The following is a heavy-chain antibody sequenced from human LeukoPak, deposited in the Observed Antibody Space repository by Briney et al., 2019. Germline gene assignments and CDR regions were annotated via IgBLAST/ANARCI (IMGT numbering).Heavy chain of an antibody. Sequence: SVKVSCKASGGTFSSYAISWVRQAPGQGLEWMGRIIPILGIANYAQKPQGRVTITADKSTSTAYMELSSLRSEDTAVYYCAENKGGYDSSGYRYYGMDVWGQGTTVTVSS. CDR3: AENKGGYDSSGYRYYGMDV. CDR2: IIPILGIA. V-gene: IGHV1-69*04. J-gene: IGHJ6*02. D-gene: IGHD3-22*01. CDR1: GGTFSSYA.